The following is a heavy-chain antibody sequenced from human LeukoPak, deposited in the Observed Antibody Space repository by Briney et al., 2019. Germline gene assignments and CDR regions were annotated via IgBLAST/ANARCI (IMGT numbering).Heavy chain of an antibody. V-gene: IGHV1-69*04. Sequence: ASVKVSCKASGGTFSSYAISWVRQAPGQGLEWMGRIIPIFGIANYAQKFQGRVTITADKSTSTADMELNSLRSEDTAVYYCAAGVDVLIADGGWFDPWGQGTLVTVSS. J-gene: IGHJ5*02. D-gene: IGHD2-8*01. CDR1: GGTFSSYA. CDR3: AAGVDVLIADGGWFDP. CDR2: IIPIFGIA.